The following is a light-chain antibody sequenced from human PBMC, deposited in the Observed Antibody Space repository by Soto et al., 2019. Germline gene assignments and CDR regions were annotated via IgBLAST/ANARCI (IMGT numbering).Light chain of an antibody. V-gene: IGLV2-14*03. CDR2: DVN. J-gene: IGLJ2*01. Sequence: QPVLTQPASVSGSPGQSITISCTGTSSDIATSDYVSWFQHHPGEAPKIILYDVNNRPSGVSDRFSGSKSGNTASLTISGLQAEDEADYYCSSFTSSDALLFGGGTKVTVL. CDR3: SSFTSSDALL. CDR1: SSDIATSDY.